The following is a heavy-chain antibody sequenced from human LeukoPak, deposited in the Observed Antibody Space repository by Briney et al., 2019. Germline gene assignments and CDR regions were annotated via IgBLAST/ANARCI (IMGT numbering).Heavy chain of an antibody. D-gene: IGHD3-3*01. J-gene: IGHJ4*02. CDR1: GFTFDDYG. CDR2: INWNGGST. V-gene: IGHV3-20*04. CDR3: ARVKGSGYRNSIDY. Sequence: PGGSLRLSCAASGFTFDDYGMSWVRQAPGKGLEWVSGINWNGGSTYYRDSVKGRFTISRDNAKNSLYLQMNSLRAEDTALYYCARVKGSGYRNSIDYWGQGTLVTVSS.